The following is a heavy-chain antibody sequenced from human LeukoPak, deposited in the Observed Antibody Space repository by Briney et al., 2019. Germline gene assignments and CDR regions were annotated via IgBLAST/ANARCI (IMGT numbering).Heavy chain of an antibody. CDR1: GFTFSSYS. V-gene: IGHV3-21*04. Sequence: GGSLRLSCAASGFTFSSYSMNWVRQAPGKGLEWVSSISSSSSYIYYADSVKGRFTISRDNSNNTLYLQMNSLTAEDTAVYYCTKRAEFGGFDPWGQGTLVTVSS. CDR3: TKRAEFGGFDP. CDR2: ISSSSSYI. J-gene: IGHJ5*02. D-gene: IGHD3-10*01.